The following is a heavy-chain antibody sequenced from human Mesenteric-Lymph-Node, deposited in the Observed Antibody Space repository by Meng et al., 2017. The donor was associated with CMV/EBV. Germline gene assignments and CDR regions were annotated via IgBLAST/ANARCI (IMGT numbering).Heavy chain of an antibody. Sequence: ASVKVSCKASGYTFTSYGISWVRQAPGQGLEWMGWISAYNGNTNYAQKLQGRVTMTTDTSTSTAYMELRSLRSDDTAVYHCAREYVTIFGVVIHYYGMDVWGQGTTVTVSS. CDR3: AREYVTIFGVVIHYYGMDV. V-gene: IGHV1-18*01. J-gene: IGHJ6*02. CDR1: GYTFTSYG. CDR2: ISAYNGNT. D-gene: IGHD3-3*01.